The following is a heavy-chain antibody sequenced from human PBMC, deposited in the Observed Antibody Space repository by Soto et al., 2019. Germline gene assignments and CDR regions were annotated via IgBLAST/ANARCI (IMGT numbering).Heavy chain of an antibody. D-gene: IGHD2-2*02. J-gene: IGHJ4*02. V-gene: IGHV3-30-3*01. CDR1: GFPFSGNT. CDR2: IAPDASQI. CDR3: ATDIHATWLLNS. Sequence: GGSLRLSCAASGFPFSGNTMYWVRQAPGKGLEWVALIAPDASQIYYAGSVKGRFTISRDNSKNTLYLQMNSLRAEDTSLYLCATDIHATWLLNSWGQGTLVTVSS.